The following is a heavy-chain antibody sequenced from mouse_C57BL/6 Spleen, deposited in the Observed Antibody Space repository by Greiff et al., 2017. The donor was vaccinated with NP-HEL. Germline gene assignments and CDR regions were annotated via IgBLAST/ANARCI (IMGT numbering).Heavy chain of an antibody. Sequence: QVQLQQPGAELVKPGASVKLSCKASGYTFTSYWMRWVKQRPGRGLEWIGRIDPSSGGTKYNEKFKGKATLTVDKPSSTAYLQLRSLTSEDSAADYCARSEDYAPVGFAYWGQGTLVTVSA. CDR1: GYTFTSYW. D-gene: IGHD2-4*01. J-gene: IGHJ3*01. V-gene: IGHV1-72*01. CDR2: IDPSSGGT. CDR3: ARSEDYAPVGFAY.